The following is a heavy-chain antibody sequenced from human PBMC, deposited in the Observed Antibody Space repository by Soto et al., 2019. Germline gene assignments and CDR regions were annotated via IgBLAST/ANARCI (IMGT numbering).Heavy chain of an antibody. Sequence: SLTCAVSGYSISNGYYWGWIRQPPGKGLEWIGSVYHSGSTYYNPSLQSRVTVSVDTSRNRFSLTLSSLTAADTAVYFCARLAYSGYLQTWGQGSLVTVSS. CDR3: ARLAYSGYLQT. V-gene: IGHV4-38-2*01. D-gene: IGHD1-26*01. CDR1: GYSISNGYY. J-gene: IGHJ1*01. CDR2: VYHSGST.